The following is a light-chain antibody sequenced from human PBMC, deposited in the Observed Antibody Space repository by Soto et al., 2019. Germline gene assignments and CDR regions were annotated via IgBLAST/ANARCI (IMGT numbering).Light chain of an antibody. J-gene: IGKJ4*01. CDR3: QHYVTWPLT. V-gene: IGKV3-20*01. CDR1: QSVSSSY. Sequence: EIVLTQSPGTLSLSPGERATLSCGASQSVSSSYLAWYQQKPGQTPRLLIYDTSIRATGVPARFSGSRSGAEFTLTISSLQSEDFAVYYCQHYVTWPLTFGGGTKVDIK. CDR2: DTS.